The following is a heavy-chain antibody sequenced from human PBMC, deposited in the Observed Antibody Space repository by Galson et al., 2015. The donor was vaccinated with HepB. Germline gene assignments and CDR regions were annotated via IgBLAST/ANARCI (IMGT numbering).Heavy chain of an antibody. V-gene: IGHV3-11*01. D-gene: IGHD5-24*01. CDR3: ARDGYNYGFDY. CDR1: GFTFSDYY. Sequence: SLRLSCAASGFTFSDYYMSWIRQAPGKGLEWVSYISSSGSTIYYADSVKGRFTISWDNAKNSLFLQMNNLRAEDTAVYYCARDGYNYGFDYWGQGTLVTVSS. J-gene: IGHJ4*02. CDR2: ISSSGSTI.